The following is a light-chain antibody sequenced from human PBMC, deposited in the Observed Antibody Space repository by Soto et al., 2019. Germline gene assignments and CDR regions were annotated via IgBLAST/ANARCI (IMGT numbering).Light chain of an antibody. CDR2: AAS. Sequence: EIVLTQSPGTLSLSPGERATLSCRASQSVSSSYLAWYQQKPGQAPRLHIYAASSRATGIPDRFSGSGSGTDFTLTSSRLEPEDISVFYCQQYGTSPATFGGGTTVEIK. CDR1: QSVSSSY. J-gene: IGKJ4*01. V-gene: IGKV3-20*01. CDR3: QQYGTSPAT.